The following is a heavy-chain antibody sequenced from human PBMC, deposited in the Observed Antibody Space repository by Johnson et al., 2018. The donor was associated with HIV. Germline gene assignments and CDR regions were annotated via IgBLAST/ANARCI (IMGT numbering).Heavy chain of an antibody. V-gene: IGHV3-30-3*01. J-gene: IGHJ3*02. Sequence: QMLLVESGGGVVQPGRSLRLSCAASGFTFNTYAMHWVRQVPGKGLQWVALMSYDGINKYYPDSVKGRFTISGDSSKNTVFLQMNSLGVEDTAVYYCARESDSSGYYSDAFDIWGQGTMVTVSS. D-gene: IGHD3-22*01. CDR1: GFTFNTYA. CDR3: ARESDSSGYYSDAFDI. CDR2: MSYDGINK.